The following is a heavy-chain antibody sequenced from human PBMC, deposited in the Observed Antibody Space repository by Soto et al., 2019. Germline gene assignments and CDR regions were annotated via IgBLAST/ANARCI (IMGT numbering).Heavy chain of an antibody. Sequence: GGSLRLSCAASGFTFSGSAMHWVRQASGKGLEWVGRIRSKANSYATAYAASVKGRFTISRDDSKNTAYLQMNSLKTEDTAVYYCTRIHGSGFDPWGQGTLVTVSS. J-gene: IGHJ5*02. D-gene: IGHD3-10*01. CDR3: TRIHGSGFDP. V-gene: IGHV3-73*01. CDR1: GFTFSGSA. CDR2: IRSKANSYAT.